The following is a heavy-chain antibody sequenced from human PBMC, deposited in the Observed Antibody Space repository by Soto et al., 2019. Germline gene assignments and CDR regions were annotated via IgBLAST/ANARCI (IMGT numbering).Heavy chain of an antibody. CDR2: IIPIFGTA. CDR3: ARGPHGAGPGD. V-gene: IGHV1-69*01. CDR1: GGTFSSYA. Sequence: QVQLVQSGAEVKKPGSSVKVSCKASGGTFSSYAISWVRQAPGQGLEWMGGIIPIFGTANYAQKFQGRVTITGDESTGTGYMEPSRLGSEDTAVYYCARGPHGAGPGDWGQGTLVTVSS. J-gene: IGHJ4*02. D-gene: IGHD1-26*01.